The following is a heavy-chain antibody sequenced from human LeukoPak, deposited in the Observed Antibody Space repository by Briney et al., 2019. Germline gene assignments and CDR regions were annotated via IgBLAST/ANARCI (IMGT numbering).Heavy chain of an antibody. CDR3: ARGPRGDGYNDY. J-gene: IGHJ4*02. V-gene: IGHV3-23*01. CDR2: ISGSGGST. CDR1: GFTFSSYA. Sequence: GGSLRLSCAASGFTFSSYAMSWVRQAPGKGLEWVSAISGSGGSTYYADSVKGRFTISRDNSKNTLYLQMNSLRAEDTAVYYCARGPRGDGYNDYWGQGTLVTVSS. D-gene: IGHD5-24*01.